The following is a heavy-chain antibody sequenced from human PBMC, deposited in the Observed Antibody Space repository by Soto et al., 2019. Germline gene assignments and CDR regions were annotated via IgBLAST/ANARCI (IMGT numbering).Heavy chain of an antibody. D-gene: IGHD3-10*01. CDR1: GDTFSNYA. CDR3: ARGGLGYYGSGSLSYFDY. CDR2: IIPIFGTA. V-gene: IGHV1-69*06. J-gene: IGHJ4*02. Sequence: QVQLVQSGAEVKKPGSSVKVSCEASGDTFSNYAISWVRQAPGQGLEWMGGIIPIFGTANYAQKFQGRVTITADKSTSTAYMELSSLRSEDTAVYYCARGGLGYYGSGSLSYFDYWGQGTLVTVSS.